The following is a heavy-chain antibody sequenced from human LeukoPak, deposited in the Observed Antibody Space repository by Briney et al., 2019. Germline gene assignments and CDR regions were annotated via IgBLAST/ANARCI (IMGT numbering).Heavy chain of an antibody. J-gene: IGHJ4*02. D-gene: IGHD3-16*01. V-gene: IGHV4-59*01. CDR3: AREWSLGGFDY. CDR2: IYYSGST. CDR1: GGSISSYY. Sequence: SETLSLTCTVSGGSISSYYWSWIRQPPGKGLEWIGYIYYSGSTNYNPSLKSRVTISVDTSKNQFSLKLSSVTAADTAVYYCAREWSLGGFDYWGQGTLVTVSS.